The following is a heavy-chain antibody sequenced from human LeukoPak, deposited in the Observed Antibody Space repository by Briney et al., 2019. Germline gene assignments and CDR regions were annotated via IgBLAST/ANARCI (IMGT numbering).Heavy chain of an antibody. CDR2: ISSSSSYI. D-gene: IGHD3-10*01. V-gene: IGHV3-21*01. CDR3: ARDQYSYGSGSYDFEY. J-gene: IGHJ4*02. CDR1: GFTFSSYS. Sequence: GGSLRLSCAASGFTFSSYSMNWVRQAPGKGLEWVSSISSSSSYIYYADSVKGRFTISRDNAKNSLYVQMYSLRAEDTAVYHCARDQYSYGSGSYDFEYWGQGTLVTVSS.